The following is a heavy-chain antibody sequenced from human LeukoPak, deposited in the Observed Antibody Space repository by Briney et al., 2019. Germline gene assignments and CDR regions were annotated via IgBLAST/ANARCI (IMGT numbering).Heavy chain of an antibody. J-gene: IGHJ3*02. CDR3: ARDLVSSGWYDAFDI. Sequence: PGGSLRLSCAASGFTVSSNYMSWVRQAPGKGLEWVSGMYSGGSTYYADSVKGRFTISRDNSKNTLYLQMNSLRAEDTAVYYCARDLVSSGWYDAFDIWGQGTMVTVSS. V-gene: IGHV3-66*01. D-gene: IGHD6-19*01. CDR1: GFTVSSNY. CDR2: MYSGGST.